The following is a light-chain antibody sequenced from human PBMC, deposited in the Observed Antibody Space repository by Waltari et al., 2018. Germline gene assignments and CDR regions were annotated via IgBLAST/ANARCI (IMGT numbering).Light chain of an antibody. CDR1: SSNIGAGYD. Sequence: QSVLTQPPSVSGAPGQRVPISCPGSSSNIGAGYDGHWYQQLPGTAPKLLINGKSNRPSGVPDRFSGSKSGTSASLAITGLRAEDEADYYCQSYDTSLSEVVFGGGTKLTVL. J-gene: IGLJ2*01. V-gene: IGLV1-40*01. CDR3: QSYDTSLSEVV. CDR2: GKS.